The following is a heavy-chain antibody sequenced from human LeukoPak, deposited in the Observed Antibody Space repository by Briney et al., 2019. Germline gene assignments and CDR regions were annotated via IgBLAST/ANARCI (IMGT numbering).Heavy chain of an antibody. J-gene: IGHJ5*02. Sequence: AASVKVSCKASGYTFTSYGISWVRQAPGQGLEWMGWISGYNGNTKKAQKFQGRVIMTTDTSTSTAYMELRSLRSDDTAVYYCARMAYDMLTGYFQPNWFDPWGQGTLVTVSS. CDR1: GYTFTSYG. CDR2: ISGYNGNT. D-gene: IGHD3-9*01. V-gene: IGHV1-18*01. CDR3: ARMAYDMLTGYFQPNWFDP.